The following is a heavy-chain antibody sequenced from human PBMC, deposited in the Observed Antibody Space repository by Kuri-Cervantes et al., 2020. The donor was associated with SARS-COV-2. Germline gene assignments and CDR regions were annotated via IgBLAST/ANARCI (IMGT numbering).Heavy chain of an antibody. J-gene: IGHJ4*02. Sequence: GESLKISCKVSGYTLTELSMHWVRQAPGKGLEWMGGFDPEDGETIYAQKFQGRVTMTEDTSTDTAYMELSSLRSEDTAVYYCATMAAAGTHPARDNHSYYFDYWGQGTLVTVSS. V-gene: IGHV1-24*01. CDR2: FDPEDGET. CDR3: ATMAAAGTHPARDNHSYYFDY. D-gene: IGHD6-13*01. CDR1: GYTLTELS.